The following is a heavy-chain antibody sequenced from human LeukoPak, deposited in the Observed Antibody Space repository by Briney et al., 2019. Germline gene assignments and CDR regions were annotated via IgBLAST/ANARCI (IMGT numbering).Heavy chain of an antibody. CDR2: ISWNSGSI. D-gene: IGHD3-10*01. CDR1: GFTFDDYA. J-gene: IGHJ4*02. CDR3: AIYGSGSYYK. V-gene: IGHV3-9*01. Sequence: PGRSLRLSCAASGFTFDDYAMHWVRQAPGKGLEWVSGISWNSGSIGYADSVKGRFTISRDNSKNTLYLQMNSLRAEDTAVYYCAIYGSGSYYKWGQGTLVTVSS.